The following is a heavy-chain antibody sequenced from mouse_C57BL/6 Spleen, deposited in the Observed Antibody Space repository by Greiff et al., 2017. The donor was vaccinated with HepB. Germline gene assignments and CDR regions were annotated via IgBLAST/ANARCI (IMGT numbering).Heavy chain of an antibody. J-gene: IGHJ4*01. CDR2: IYPYNGVS. CDR3: ARWHYGNFSYAMDY. D-gene: IGHD2-1*01. V-gene: IGHV1-31*01. CDR1: GYSFTGYY. Sequence: EVQLQQSGPELVKPGASVKISCKASGYSFTGYYMHWVKQSHGNILDWIGYIYPYNGVSSYNQKFKGKATLTVDKSSSKAYMELRSLTSEDSAVYYCARWHYGNFSYAMDYGGQGTSVTVSS.